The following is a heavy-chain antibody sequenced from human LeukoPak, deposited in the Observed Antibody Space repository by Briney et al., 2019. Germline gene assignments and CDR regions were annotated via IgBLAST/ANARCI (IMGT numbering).Heavy chain of an antibody. CDR1: GGSISSYY. CDR2: IYYSGST. J-gene: IGHJ6*02. D-gene: IGHD6-6*01. V-gene: IGHV4-59*01. CDR3: ARDGAAARPDDGMDV. Sequence: SETLSLTCTVSGGSISSYYWSWIRQPPGKGLEWIGYIYYSGSTNYNPSLKSRVTISVDTPKNQFSLKLSSVTAADTAVYYCARDGAAARPDDGMDVWGQGTTVTVSS.